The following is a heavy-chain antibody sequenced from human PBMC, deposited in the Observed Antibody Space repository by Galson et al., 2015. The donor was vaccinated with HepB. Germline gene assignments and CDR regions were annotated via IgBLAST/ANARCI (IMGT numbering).Heavy chain of an antibody. V-gene: IGHV3-30*04. CDR1: GFTFSSYA. J-gene: IGHJ3*02. Sequence: SLRLSCAASGFTFSSYAMHWVRQAPGKGLEWVAVISYDGSDKYYADSVKGRFTISRDNSKNTLYLQMNSLRAEDTAVYYCARGDYVRGAFDIWGQGTMVTVSS. CDR3: ARGDYVRGAFDI. CDR2: ISYDGSDK. D-gene: IGHD4-17*01.